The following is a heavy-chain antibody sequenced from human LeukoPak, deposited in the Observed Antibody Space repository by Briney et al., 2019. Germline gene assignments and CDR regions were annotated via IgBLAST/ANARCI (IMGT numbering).Heavy chain of an antibody. J-gene: IGHJ4*02. V-gene: IGHV3-21*01. CDR3: ARGLGWELPTAY. Sequence: NPGGSLRLSCAASGFTFSSYSMNWVRQAPGKGLEWVSSISSSSSYIYYADSVKGRFTISRDNAKNSLYLQMNSLRAEDTAVYYCARGLGWELPTAYWGQGTLVTVSS. CDR1: GFTFSSYS. D-gene: IGHD1-26*01. CDR2: ISSSSSYI.